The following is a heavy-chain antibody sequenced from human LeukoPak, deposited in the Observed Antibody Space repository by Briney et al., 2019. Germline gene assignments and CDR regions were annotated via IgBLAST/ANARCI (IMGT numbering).Heavy chain of an antibody. D-gene: IGHD2-21*02. Sequence: GGSLRLSCVASGFTFDDYAMHWVRQTPGKGLEWVCLTNWDGNTTFCADSVKGRFTISRDNIKSSLFLQMNSLRPEDSALYYCAKGDSGHDPSIHPPGAFDYWGQGTLVTVSS. CDR3: AKGDSGHDPSIHPPGAFDY. CDR2: TNWDGNTT. CDR1: GFTFDDYA. J-gene: IGHJ4*02. V-gene: IGHV3-43D*03.